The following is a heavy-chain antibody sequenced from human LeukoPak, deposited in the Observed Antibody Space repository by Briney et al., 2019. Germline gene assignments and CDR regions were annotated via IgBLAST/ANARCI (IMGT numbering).Heavy chain of an antibody. D-gene: IGHD2-2*01. CDR2: IRYDGSNK. V-gene: IGHV3-30*02. CDR1: GFTFSSYG. Sequence: PGGSLGLSCAASGFTFSSYGMHWVRQAPGKGLEWVAFIRYDGSNKYYADSVKGRFTISRDNSKNTLYLQMNSLRAEDTAVYYCANDDCSSTSCLDYWGQGTLVTVSS. J-gene: IGHJ4*02. CDR3: ANDDCSSTSCLDY.